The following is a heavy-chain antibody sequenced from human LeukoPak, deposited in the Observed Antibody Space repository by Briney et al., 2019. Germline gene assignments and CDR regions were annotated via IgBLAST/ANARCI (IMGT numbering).Heavy chain of an antibody. CDR3: ARLLNYDYGDFDY. D-gene: IGHD4-17*01. CDR1: GGSISSYY. Sequence: SETLSLTCTVSGGSISSYYWSWIRQPPGKGLEWIGFIYYSGSTNYNPSPKSRVTISVDTSKNQFSLKLSSVTAADTAVYYCARLLNYDYGDFDYWGQGTLVTVSS. CDR2: IYYSGST. J-gene: IGHJ4*02. V-gene: IGHV4-59*08.